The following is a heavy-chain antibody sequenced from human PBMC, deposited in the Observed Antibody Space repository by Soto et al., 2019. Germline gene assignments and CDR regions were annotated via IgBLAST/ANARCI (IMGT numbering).Heavy chain of an antibody. CDR3: ARDGYNDY. CDR2: ISAYNGNT. J-gene: IGHJ4*02. Sequence: QVQLVQSGAEVKKPGASVKVSCKASGYTLNNYGINWVRQAPGQGLEWMGWISAYNGNTHYSQKFQGKGTMTTDTSTSTAYMELRSLRSDDTAVYYCARDGYNDYWGQGTLDTVAS. V-gene: IGHV1-18*01. D-gene: IGHD5-12*01. CDR1: GYTLNNYG.